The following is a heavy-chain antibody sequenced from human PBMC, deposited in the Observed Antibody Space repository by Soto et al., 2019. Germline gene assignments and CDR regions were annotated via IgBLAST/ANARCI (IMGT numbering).Heavy chain of an antibody. CDR3: ARADSKRAFDI. CDR1: GYTFSSYG. Sequence: APVQVSCKASGYTFSSYGISWVRQAPGQKLERMGWISAYTGNTSYADSVQGRFTISRETSKNTLNLQLNSLRPADTAVYSCARADSKRAFDIGGQGTMVSVS. D-gene: IGHD3-22*01. CDR2: ISAYTGNT. J-gene: IGHJ3*02. V-gene: IGHV1-18*04.